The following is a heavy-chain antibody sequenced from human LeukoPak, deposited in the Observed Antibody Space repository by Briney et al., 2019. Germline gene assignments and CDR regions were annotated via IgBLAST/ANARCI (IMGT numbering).Heavy chain of an antibody. D-gene: IGHD3-10*01. Sequence: GGSLRLSCAASGFTFDDYAMHWVRQAPGKGLEWVSFISWDGGSAYYADSVKGRFTISRDNSKNSLYLQMNSLRAEDTALYYCAKDMAAYYYSSGNIDYWGQGTLVTVSS. CDR3: AKDMAAYYYSSGNIDY. CDR2: ISWDGGSA. J-gene: IGHJ4*02. V-gene: IGHV3-43D*03. CDR1: GFTFDDYA.